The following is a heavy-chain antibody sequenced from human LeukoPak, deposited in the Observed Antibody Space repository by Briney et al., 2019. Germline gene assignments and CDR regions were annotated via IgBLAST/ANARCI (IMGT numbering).Heavy chain of an antibody. CDR2: IYYSGST. D-gene: IGHD2-2*01. CDR3: AREGYQLLSGDFYYYMDV. Sequence: SETLSLTCTVSGGSISSYYWSWIRQPPGKGLEWIGYIYYSGSTNYNPSLKSRVTISVDTSKNQFSLKLSSVTAADTAVYYCAREGYQLLSGDFYYYMDVWGKGTTVTVSS. V-gene: IGHV4-59*01. J-gene: IGHJ6*03. CDR1: GGSISSYY.